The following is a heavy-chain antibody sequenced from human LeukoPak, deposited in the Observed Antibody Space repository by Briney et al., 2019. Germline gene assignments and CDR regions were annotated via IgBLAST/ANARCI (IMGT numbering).Heavy chain of an antibody. CDR2: IYYSGST. D-gene: IGHD4-17*01. CDR3: ARECTVTTVGGSFYWFDP. CDR1: GGSISSGDYY. V-gene: IGHV4-30-4*08. Sequence: SETLSLTCTVSGGSISSGDYYWSWIRQPPGKGLEWIGYIYYSGSTYYNPSLKSRVTISVDTSKNQFSLKLSSVTTADAAVYYCARECTVTTVGGSFYWFDPWGQGTLVTVSS. J-gene: IGHJ5*02.